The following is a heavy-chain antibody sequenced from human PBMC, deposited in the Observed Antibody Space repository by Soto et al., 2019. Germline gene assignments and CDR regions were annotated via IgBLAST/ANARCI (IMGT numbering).Heavy chain of an antibody. V-gene: IGHV4-34*01. Sequence: SETLFLTCAVYGGSFSGYYWSWIRQPPGEGLEWIGEINHSGSTNYNPSLKSRVTISVDTSKNQFSLKLSSVTAADTAVYYCARGYGDYAARYYFDYWGQGTLVTVSS. CDR3: ARGYGDYAARYYFDY. CDR2: INHSGST. CDR1: GGSFSGYY. J-gene: IGHJ4*02. D-gene: IGHD4-17*01.